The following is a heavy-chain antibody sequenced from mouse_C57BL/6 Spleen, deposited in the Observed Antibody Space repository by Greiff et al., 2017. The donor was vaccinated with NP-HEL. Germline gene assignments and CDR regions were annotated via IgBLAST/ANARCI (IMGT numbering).Heavy chain of an antibody. CDR1: GYTFTSYW. CDR2: IDPSDSYT. Sequence: VQLQQPGAELVMPGASVKLSCKASGYTFTSYWMHWVKQRPGQGLEWIGEIDPSDSYTNYNRKFKGKSTLTVDKSSSTAYMQLSSLTSEDSAVYYCARGSSGHAFENWGQGTTLTVSS. J-gene: IGHJ2*01. V-gene: IGHV1-69*01. CDR3: ARGSSGHAFEN. D-gene: IGHD3-2*02.